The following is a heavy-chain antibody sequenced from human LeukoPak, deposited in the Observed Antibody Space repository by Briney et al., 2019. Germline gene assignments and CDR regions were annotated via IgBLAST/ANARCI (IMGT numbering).Heavy chain of an antibody. J-gene: IGHJ3*02. D-gene: IGHD1-26*01. Sequence: GGSLRLSCAASGFTFSDYYMSWIRQAPGKGLEWVSYISYTGNTIYYADSVKGRFTISRDNSKNTLYLQMNSLRAEDTAVYYCAKDPSGSYPGNAFDIWGQGTMVTVSS. CDR1: GFTFSDYY. V-gene: IGHV3-11*01. CDR2: ISYTGNTI. CDR3: AKDPSGSYPGNAFDI.